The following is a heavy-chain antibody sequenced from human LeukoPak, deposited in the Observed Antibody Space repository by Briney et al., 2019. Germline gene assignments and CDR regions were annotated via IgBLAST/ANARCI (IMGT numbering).Heavy chain of an antibody. Sequence: ASVKVSCKASGYTFTNYYIHWVRQAPGQGLEWVGLINPNGGSKGYAQRFQGRVTVTTDTSTSTVYMELNSLGSEETAVYYCARERRAWGEDFWGQGTLVTVSS. CDR1: GYTFTNYY. J-gene: IGHJ4*02. V-gene: IGHV1-46*01. CDR2: INPNGGSK. D-gene: IGHD3-16*01. CDR3: ARERRAWGEDF.